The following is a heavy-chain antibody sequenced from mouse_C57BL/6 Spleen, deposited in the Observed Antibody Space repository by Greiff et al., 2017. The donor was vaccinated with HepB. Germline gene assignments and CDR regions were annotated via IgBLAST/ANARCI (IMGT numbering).Heavy chain of an antibody. D-gene: IGHD1-1*01. V-gene: IGHV1-80*01. CDR1: GYAFSSYW. J-gene: IGHJ2*01. Sequence: VKLQESGAELVKPGASVKISCKASGYAFSSYWMNWVKQRPGKGLEWIGQIYPGDGDTNYNGKFKGKATLTADKSSSTAYMQLSSLTSEDSAVYFCARREITTVVAPHFDYWGQGTTLTVSS. CDR3: ARREITTVVAPHFDY. CDR2: IYPGDGDT.